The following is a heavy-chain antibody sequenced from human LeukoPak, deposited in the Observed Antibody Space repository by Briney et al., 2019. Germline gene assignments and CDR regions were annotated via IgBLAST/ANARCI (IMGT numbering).Heavy chain of an antibody. CDR2: LSGSGGST. Sequence: PWGSLRLSCAASGLTFSRYAMSWVRQAPGKGLEGVSALSGSGGSTYYADSVKGRFTISRDNSKNTLYLQMNSLRAEDTAVYYCAKDSDYGFFDYWGQGTLVTVSS. CDR3: AKDSDYGFFDY. D-gene: IGHD3-10*01. J-gene: IGHJ4*02. CDR1: GLTFSRYA. V-gene: IGHV3-23*01.